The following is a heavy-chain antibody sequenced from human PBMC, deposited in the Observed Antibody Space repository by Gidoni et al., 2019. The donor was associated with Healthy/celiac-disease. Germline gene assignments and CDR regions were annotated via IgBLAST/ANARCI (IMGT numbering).Heavy chain of an antibody. Sequence: IGSIYYCGSTYYNPSLKSRVTISVDTSKNQFSLKLSSVTAADTAVYYCARDYGDYGTIDYWGQGTLVTVSS. J-gene: IGHJ4*02. CDR2: IYYCGST. D-gene: IGHD4-17*01. CDR3: ARDYGDYGTIDY. V-gene: IGHV4-39*02.